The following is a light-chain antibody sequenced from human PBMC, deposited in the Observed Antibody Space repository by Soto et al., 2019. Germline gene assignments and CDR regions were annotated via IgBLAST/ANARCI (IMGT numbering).Light chain of an antibody. J-gene: IGKJ3*01. CDR1: QSISRW. Sequence: IRLTQSPSTLPGSVGDRVTISWRASQSISRWLAWYQQKPGEAPKLLLYAASTLYGGVPSRFSGSGSGTDLALTISSLQTDDFANYYCQQYNSYPIFTFGPGTKVDIK. CDR3: QQYNSYPIFT. CDR2: AAS. V-gene: IGKV1-5*01.